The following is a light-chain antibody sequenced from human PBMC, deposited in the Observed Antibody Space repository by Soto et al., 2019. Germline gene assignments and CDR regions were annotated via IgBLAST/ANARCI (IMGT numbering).Light chain of an antibody. J-gene: IGKJ4*01. V-gene: IGKV3-15*01. CDR2: AAS. CDR3: QQYNNWPPLT. CDR1: QSVRTN. Sequence: EVVVTQSPATLSVSLGGRATLSCRASQSVRTNLAWYQQKPGQAPSLLIYAASTRATGIPARFSGSGSGTDFALTITSLQSEDFAVYYCQQYNNWPPLTFGGGTKVEIK.